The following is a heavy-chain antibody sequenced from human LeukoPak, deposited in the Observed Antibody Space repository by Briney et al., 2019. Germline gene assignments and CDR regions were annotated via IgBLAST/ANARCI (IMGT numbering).Heavy chain of an antibody. V-gene: IGHV4-39*01. J-gene: IGHJ3*02. Sequence: SETLSLTCTVSGDSISSSGYDWGWLRQPPGKGWEWIGDIFYHGSTYLNPSLKSRVPLSVDPSKTQFSLNLTSVTAADTAVYHSARVRTVSTTFDAFDIWGQRTMVIVSS. CDR3: ARVRTVSTTFDAFDI. CDR1: GDSISSSGYD. CDR2: IFYHGST. D-gene: IGHD1-14*01.